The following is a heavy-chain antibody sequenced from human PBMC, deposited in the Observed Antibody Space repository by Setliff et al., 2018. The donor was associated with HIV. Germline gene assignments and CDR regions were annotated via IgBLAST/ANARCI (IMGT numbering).Heavy chain of an antibody. Sequence: ASVKVSCKASGFSFDDYYIHWVRQAPGQGLEWMGCVIPNSGKTYYAQEFQGRVTMTSDTSINTAYMEVSWLTSDDTAIYYCARDLAYCSGGSCYRPFIYYFYYMDVWGTGTTVTVSS. CDR2: VIPNSGKT. CDR1: GFSFDDYY. CDR3: ARDLAYCSGGSCYRPFIYYFYYMDV. D-gene: IGHD2-15*01. V-gene: IGHV1-2*02. J-gene: IGHJ6*03.